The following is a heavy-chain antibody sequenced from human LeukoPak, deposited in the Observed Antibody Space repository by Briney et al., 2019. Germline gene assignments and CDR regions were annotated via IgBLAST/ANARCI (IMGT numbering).Heavy chain of an antibody. V-gene: IGHV1-18*01. Sequence: ASVKVSCKASAGTFSSYTISWVPQALGQGLERVGWISAYNGHTNYAQKLQGRVTMTTDTSTSTAYMELKSLRSDDTALYYCARDVVGATSFDYWGQGTLVTVSS. CDR1: AGTFSSYT. CDR3: ARDVVGATSFDY. D-gene: IGHD1-26*01. J-gene: IGHJ4*02. CDR2: ISAYNGHT.